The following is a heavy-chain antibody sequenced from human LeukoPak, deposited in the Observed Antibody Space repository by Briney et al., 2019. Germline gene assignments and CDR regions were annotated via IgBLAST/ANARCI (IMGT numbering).Heavy chain of an antibody. D-gene: IGHD6-19*01. V-gene: IGHV4-34*01. CDR3: ARGLWSSGWYRLGAFDI. CDR2: INHSGST. J-gene: IGHJ3*02. CDR1: GGSFSGYY. Sequence: SETLSLTCAVYGGSFSGYYWSGIRQPPGKGLEWIGEINHSGSTNYNPSVKSRVTVSVDTSKNQFSLKLSSVTAADTAVYYCARGLWSSGWYRLGAFDIWGQGTMVTVSS.